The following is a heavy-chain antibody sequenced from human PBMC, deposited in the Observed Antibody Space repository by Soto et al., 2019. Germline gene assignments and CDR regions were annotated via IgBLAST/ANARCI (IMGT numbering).Heavy chain of an antibody. Sequence: QVQLVQSGAEEKKPGASVKVSCKASGYTFTSHAMHWVRQAPGQRLEWMGWINAGNGNTKYSQKFQGRVTITTDTSXXTAYMELSSLRAEDTAVYYCARDGIAAAGTSWFDPWGQGTLVTVSS. CDR2: INAGNGNT. CDR3: ARDGIAAAGTSWFDP. D-gene: IGHD6-13*01. V-gene: IGHV1-3*05. CDR1: GYTFTSHA. J-gene: IGHJ5*02.